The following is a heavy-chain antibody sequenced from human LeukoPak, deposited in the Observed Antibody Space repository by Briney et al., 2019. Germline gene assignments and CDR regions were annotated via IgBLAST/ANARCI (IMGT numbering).Heavy chain of an antibody. Sequence: GGSLRLSCAASAFTFATYAMSWVRQAPGKGLEWVSSISGSGGSTHYADSVRGRFTISRDNSKSTLYLQMNSLRAEDTAIYYCAKMPANYYDSSGYAFHFDYWGQGTLVTVSS. V-gene: IGHV3-23*01. D-gene: IGHD3-22*01. CDR2: ISGSGGST. CDR1: AFTFATYA. CDR3: AKMPANYYDSSGYAFHFDY. J-gene: IGHJ4*02.